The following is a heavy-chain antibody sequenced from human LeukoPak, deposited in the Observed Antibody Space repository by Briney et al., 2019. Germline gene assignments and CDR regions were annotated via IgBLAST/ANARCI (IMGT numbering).Heavy chain of an antibody. V-gene: IGHV3-7*01. D-gene: IGHD3-10*01. Sequence: VGALRLSSAASGFIFSGYWMTWGRQARGKGPECVANIKQEGSQMFYVDSVKGRFTISRDNAKNSLYLQMNSLRVEDTAVYYCVRGSYTTIWYEPDRDYWGQGTLVTVSS. J-gene: IGHJ4*02. CDR3: VRGSYTTIWYEPDRDY. CDR1: GFIFSGYW. CDR2: IKQEGSQM.